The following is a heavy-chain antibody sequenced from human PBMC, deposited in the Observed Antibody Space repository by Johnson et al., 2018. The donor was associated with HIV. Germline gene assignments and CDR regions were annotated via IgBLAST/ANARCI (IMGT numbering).Heavy chain of an antibody. J-gene: IGHJ3*02. V-gene: IGHV3-66*02. D-gene: IGHD6-6*01. Sequence: EVHLVESGGGLVQPGRSLRLSCAASGFTVSSNYMSWVRQAPGKGLEWVSAISGSGGSTYYADSVKGRFTISRDNSKNTLYLQMNSLRAEDTAVYYCAREIIAARPSAFDIWGQGTMVTVSS. CDR3: AREIIAARPSAFDI. CDR1: GFTVSSNY. CDR2: SGSGGST.